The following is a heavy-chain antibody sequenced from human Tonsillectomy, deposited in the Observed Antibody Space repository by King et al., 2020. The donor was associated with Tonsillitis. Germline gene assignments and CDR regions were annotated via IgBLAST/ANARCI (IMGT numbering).Heavy chain of an antibody. CDR2: MYSGGNT. V-gene: IGHV3-53*01. Sequence: VQLVESGGGLIQPGGSLRLSCAASGFTVSKNYMSWVRQAPGKGLECVSIMYSGGNTYYADFVKGRFTISRDKSKNMVYLQMNSLRAEDTAVYYCAGADWFDPWGQGTLVTVSS. CDR3: AGADWFDP. J-gene: IGHJ5*02. CDR1: GFTVSKNY.